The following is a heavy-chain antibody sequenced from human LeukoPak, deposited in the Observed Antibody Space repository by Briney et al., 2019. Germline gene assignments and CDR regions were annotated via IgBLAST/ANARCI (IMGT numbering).Heavy chain of an antibody. V-gene: IGHV3-23*01. D-gene: IGHD1-26*01. CDR1: GFTFSSYA. Sequence: GGSLRLSCAASGFTFSSYAMSWVRQAPGKGLEWVSAISGSGGSTYCADSVKGRFTISRDNSKNTLYLQVNSLRAEDTAVYYCAKVRYSGSYQYYFDYWGQGTLVTVSS. J-gene: IGHJ4*02. CDR3: AKVRYSGSYQYYFDY. CDR2: ISGSGGST.